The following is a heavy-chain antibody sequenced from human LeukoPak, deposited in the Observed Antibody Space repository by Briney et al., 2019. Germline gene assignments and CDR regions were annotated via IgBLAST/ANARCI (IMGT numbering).Heavy chain of an antibody. J-gene: IGHJ4*02. CDR1: GGSISSYC. D-gene: IGHD3-9*01. Sequence: SETLSLTCTVSGGSISSYCWSWIRQPPGKGLEWIGYIYYSGSTNYNPSLKSRVTISVDTSKNQFSLKLSSVTAADTAVYYCARGSLRYFDWLVDYWGQGTLVTVSS. CDR3: ARGSLRYFDWLVDY. V-gene: IGHV4-59*01. CDR2: IYYSGST.